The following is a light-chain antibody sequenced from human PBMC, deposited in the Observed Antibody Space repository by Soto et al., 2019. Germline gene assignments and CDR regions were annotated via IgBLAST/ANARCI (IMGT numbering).Light chain of an antibody. Sequence: IVLTQSPATLSVSPGERATLSCRASQAVGSNLAWYQQRPGQAPRLLIYDASTRATGIPHRFSGGGSGSDFTLTIRSLQSDDFAVYYLQHFNKWPHMPAFGGGTKLAIK. CDR1: QAVGSN. V-gene: IGKV3-15*01. CDR2: DAS. CDR3: QHFNKWPHMPA. J-gene: IGKJ4*01.